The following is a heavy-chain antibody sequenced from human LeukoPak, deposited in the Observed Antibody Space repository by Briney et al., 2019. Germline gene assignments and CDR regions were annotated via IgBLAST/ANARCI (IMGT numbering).Heavy chain of an antibody. V-gene: IGHV4-38-2*01. CDR3: ARHYSLNWFDP. D-gene: IGHD1-26*01. CDR2: IYHSGST. Sequence: SETLSLTCVVSGYSISSGHYWGWIRQPPGKVLGWIGTIYHSGSTYYNPSLKSRVTISVDTSKNQFSLKLSSVTAADTAFYYCARHYSLNWFDPWGQGTLVTVSS. CDR1: GYSISSGHY. J-gene: IGHJ5*02.